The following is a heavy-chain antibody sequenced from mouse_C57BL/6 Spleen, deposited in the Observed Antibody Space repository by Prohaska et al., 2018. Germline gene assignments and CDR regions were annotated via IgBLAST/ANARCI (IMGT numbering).Heavy chain of an antibody. CDR2: INPNNGGT. D-gene: IGHD2-4*01. V-gene: IGHV1-26*01. CDR3: ARRRAYYDYSYWYFDV. J-gene: IGHJ1*03. Sequence: HGKSLEWIGDINPNNGGTSYNQKFKGKATLTVDKSSSTAYMELRSLTSEDSAVYYCARRRAYYDYSYWYFDVWGTGTTVTVSS.